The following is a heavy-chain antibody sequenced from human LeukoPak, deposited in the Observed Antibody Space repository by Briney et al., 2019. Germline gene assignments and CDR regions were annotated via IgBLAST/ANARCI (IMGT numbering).Heavy chain of an antibody. CDR3: ARGSAYSDGPQFDP. J-gene: IGHJ5*02. V-gene: IGHV4-30-2*01. CDR1: GGSISSGGYS. D-gene: IGHD3-10*01. Sequence: SQTLSLTCAVSGGSISSGGYSWSWIRQPPGKGLEWIGYIYYSGSTYNNPSLKSRVTISVDRSKNQFSLKLSSVTAADTAVYFCARGSAYSDGPQFDPWGQGTLVTVSS. CDR2: IYYSGST.